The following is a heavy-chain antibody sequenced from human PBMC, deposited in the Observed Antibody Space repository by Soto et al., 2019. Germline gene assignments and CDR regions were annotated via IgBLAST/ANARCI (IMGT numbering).Heavy chain of an antibody. CDR1: GYTFTGYY. D-gene: IGHD3-9*01. Sequence: QVQLVQSGAEVKKPGASVKVSCKASGYTFTGYYMHWVRQVPGQGLEWMGWINPNSGGTNYAQKFQGWVTMTRDTSISTAYMELSRLRSDDTAVYYCARDSGGGDYDILTGYSNFDYWGQGTLVTVSS. V-gene: IGHV1-2*04. J-gene: IGHJ4*02. CDR2: INPNSGGT. CDR3: ARDSGGGDYDILTGYSNFDY.